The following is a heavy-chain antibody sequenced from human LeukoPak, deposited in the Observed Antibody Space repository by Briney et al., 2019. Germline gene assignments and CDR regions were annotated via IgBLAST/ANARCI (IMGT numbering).Heavy chain of an antibody. V-gene: IGHV4-61*08. D-gene: IGHD5-24*01. CDR1: GGAIRSGGYY. CDR2: IYYSGTT. Sequence: SETLSLTCTVSGGAIRSGGYYWGWGRQPPRRGLEWVGGIYYSGTTNSNTSLKSRVTISVDASKTQFSLKLSSVTAADTAVYYCARVATPVEMAPFFDYWGQGTLVTVSS. J-gene: IGHJ4*02. CDR3: ARVATPVEMAPFFDY.